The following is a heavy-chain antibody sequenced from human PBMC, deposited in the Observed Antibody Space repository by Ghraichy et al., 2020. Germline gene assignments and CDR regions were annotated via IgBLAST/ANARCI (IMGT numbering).Heavy chain of an antibody. CDR1: GYTLTELS. V-gene: IGHV1-24*01. Sequence: ASVKVSCKVSGYTLTELSMHWVRQAPGKGLEWMGGFDPEDGETIYAQKFQGRVTMTEDTSTDTAYMELSSLRSEDTAVYYCATYLGVFSSSDLGYWGQGTLVTVSS. CDR2: FDPEDGET. J-gene: IGHJ4*02. CDR3: ATYLGVFSSSDLGY. D-gene: IGHD6-6*01.